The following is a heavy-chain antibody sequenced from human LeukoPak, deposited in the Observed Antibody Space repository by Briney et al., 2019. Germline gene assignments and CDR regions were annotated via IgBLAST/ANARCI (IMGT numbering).Heavy chain of an antibody. CDR1: GFTFSSYW. Sequence: PGGSLRLSCVVSGFTFSSYWMSWVRQAPGKGLEWVADINQDGSEKYYVDSVKGRFTISRDNAKKSLYLQMNSLRAEDTAVYYCGRVGAYYGSGSYSDYWGQGTLVTVSS. J-gene: IGHJ4*02. V-gene: IGHV3-7*01. D-gene: IGHD3-10*01. CDR2: INQDGSEK. CDR3: GRVGAYYGSGSYSDY.